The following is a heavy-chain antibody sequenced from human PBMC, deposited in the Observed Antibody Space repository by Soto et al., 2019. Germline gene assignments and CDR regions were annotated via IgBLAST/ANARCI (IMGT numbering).Heavy chain of an antibody. CDR3: ARRSREYSRYLLGGYFYY. CDR1: FFSLDTSGVG. J-gene: IGHJ4*02. D-gene: IGHD5-12*01. CDR2: IYWDDDK. V-gene: IGHV2-5*02. Sequence: QITLKESGPTVVKPTQTLTLTCTFSFFSLDTSGVGVGWIRQPPGKALEWLALIYWDDDKRYNPSLKSKLTLSKDTTKNQVVITITNMDPVDTATYYCARRSREYSRYLLGGYFYYWGEGTLVTVSS.